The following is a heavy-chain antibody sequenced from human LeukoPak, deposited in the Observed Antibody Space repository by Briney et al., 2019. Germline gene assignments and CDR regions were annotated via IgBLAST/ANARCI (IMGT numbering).Heavy chain of an antibody. CDR3: ARRSAYYYDSSAAFDI. Sequence: SETLSLTCTVSSDSISSSYWSWIRQPPGKGLEWIGYIYYSGSTNYNPSLKSRVTISVDTSKNQFSLKLSSVTAADTAVYYCARRSAYYYDSSAAFDIWGEGTMVTVSS. CDR2: IYYSGST. D-gene: IGHD3-22*01. V-gene: IGHV4-59*08. J-gene: IGHJ3*02. CDR1: SDSISSSY.